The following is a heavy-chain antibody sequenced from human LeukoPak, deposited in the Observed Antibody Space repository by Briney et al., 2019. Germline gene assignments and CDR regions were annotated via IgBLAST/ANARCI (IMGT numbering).Heavy chain of an antibody. CDR1: GFTFSDHY. D-gene: IGHD6-13*01. CDR2: ISGSGDKT. Sequence: PGMSLRLSCAASGFTFSDHYMSWIRQAPGKGLEWVSHISGSGDKTYYADSVRGRFTISRDNSKNTLYLQMNSLRAEDTAVYYCAKEVYSSRWTNYYYMDVWGKGTTVTVSS. CDR3: AKEVYSSRWTNYYYMDV. J-gene: IGHJ6*03. V-gene: IGHV3-23*01.